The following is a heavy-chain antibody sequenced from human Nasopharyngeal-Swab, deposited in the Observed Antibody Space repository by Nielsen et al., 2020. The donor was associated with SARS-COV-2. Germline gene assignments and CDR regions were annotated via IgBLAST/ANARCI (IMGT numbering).Heavy chain of an antibody. CDR3: ANTQWLGRDYFDY. CDR2: IYYSGST. Sequence: WIRQPPGKELEWIGSIYYSGSTYYNPSLKSRVTISVDTSKNQFSLKLSSVTAADTAVYYCANTQWLGRDYFDYWGQGTLVTVSS. D-gene: IGHD6-19*01. J-gene: IGHJ4*02. V-gene: IGHV4-39*01.